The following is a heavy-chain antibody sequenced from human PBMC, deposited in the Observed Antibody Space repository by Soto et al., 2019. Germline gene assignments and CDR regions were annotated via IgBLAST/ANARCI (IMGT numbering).Heavy chain of an antibody. CDR2: ISYDGSNK. CDR3: ARVSSPKTYYDFWSGYNSYYYYGMDV. Sequence: QVQLVESGGGVVQPGRSLRLSCAASGFTFSSYAMHWVRQAPGKGLEWVAVISYDGSNKYYADSVKGRFTISRDNSKNTLYLQMNSLRAEDTAVYYCARVSSPKTYYDFWSGYNSYYYYGMDVWGQGTTVTVSS. CDR1: GFTFSSYA. J-gene: IGHJ6*02. D-gene: IGHD3-3*01. V-gene: IGHV3-30-3*01.